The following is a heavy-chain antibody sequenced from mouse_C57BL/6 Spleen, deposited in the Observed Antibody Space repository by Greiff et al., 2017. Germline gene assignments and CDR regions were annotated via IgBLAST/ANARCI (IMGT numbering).Heavy chain of an antibody. J-gene: IGHJ2*01. CDR3: ARDGLRRERFDY. Sequence: EVKLMESGPGLVKPSQTVFLTCTVTGISITTGTYRWSWLRPFPGNKLEWIGYNDYSGTITYNPSLTRRTTITRDTPKNQFFLEMNSLTAEDTATYCCARDGLRRERFDYWGQGTTLTVSS. D-gene: IGHD2-12*01. CDR1: GISITTGTYR. V-gene: IGHV3-5*01. CDR2: NDYSGTI.